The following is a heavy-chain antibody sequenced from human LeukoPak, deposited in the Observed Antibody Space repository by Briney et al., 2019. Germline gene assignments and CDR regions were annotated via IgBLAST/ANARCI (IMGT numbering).Heavy chain of an antibody. CDR2: ISQDGSEK. V-gene: IGHV3-7*03. CDR1: AGFTFSDYW. D-gene: IGHD6-19*01. J-gene: IGHJ4*02. Sequence: PGGSLRLSCAASAGFTFSDYWMNWVRQAPGKGLEWVAIISQDGSEKFYVASEKGRFTISRDNAKSSLYLQINSLRAEDTAVYYCVGGIGWQPDYWGQGTLVTVSS. CDR3: VGGIGWQPDY.